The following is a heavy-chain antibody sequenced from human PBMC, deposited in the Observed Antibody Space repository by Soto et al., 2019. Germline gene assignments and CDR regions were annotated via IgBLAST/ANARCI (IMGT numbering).Heavy chain of an antibody. D-gene: IGHD5-18*01. CDR1: GGSFSSYH. V-gene: IGHV4-34*01. Sequence: SETLSLTCAGYGGSFSSYHWSWIRQTPGKGLEWIGEINHLTTTNYNPSLKSRVIISLDTPKNQFSLKLSSVTAADTAVYYCARGYDTALAPIFWGQGILVTVSS. CDR2: INHLTTT. J-gene: IGHJ4*02. CDR3: ARGYDTALAPIF.